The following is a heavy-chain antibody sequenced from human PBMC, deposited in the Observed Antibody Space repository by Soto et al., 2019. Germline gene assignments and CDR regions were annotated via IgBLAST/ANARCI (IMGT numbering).Heavy chain of an antibody. D-gene: IGHD3-22*01. CDR1: GYSFAGYW. Sequence: GESLKISCKGSGYSFAGYWITWVRQKPGKGLEWMGRIDPSDSQTYYSPSFRGHVTISVTKSITTVFLQWSSLRASDTAMYYCARQIYNSDTGPNFQYYFDSWGQGTPVTSPQ. J-gene: IGHJ4*02. V-gene: IGHV5-10-1*01. CDR2: IDPSDSQT. CDR3: ARQIYNSDTGPNFQYYFDS.